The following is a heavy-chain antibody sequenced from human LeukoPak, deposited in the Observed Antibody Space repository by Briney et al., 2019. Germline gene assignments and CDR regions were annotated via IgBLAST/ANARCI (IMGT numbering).Heavy chain of an antibody. V-gene: IGHV3-74*01. Sequence: GGSLRLSCAASGFTFSSYWMHWVRQAPGKGLVWVSRINTDGSSTSYADSVKGRFTISRDNAKNTLYLQMNSLRAEDTALYYCAKEKGYYGSGRPFDYWGQGTLVTVSS. CDR2: INTDGSST. D-gene: IGHD3-10*01. CDR1: GFTFSSYW. J-gene: IGHJ4*02. CDR3: AKEKGYYGSGRPFDY.